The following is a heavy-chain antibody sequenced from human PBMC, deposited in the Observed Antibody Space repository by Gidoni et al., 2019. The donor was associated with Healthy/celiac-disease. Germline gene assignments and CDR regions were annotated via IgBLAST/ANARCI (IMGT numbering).Heavy chain of an antibody. Sequence: QVQLQESGPGLVKPSQTLSLTCTVSGGSISSGDYYWSWIRQPPGKVLEWIGYIYYSGSTYYNRPLKSRVTISVDTSKNHCSLKLSSVTAADTAVYYCARATLDYVNPPNWFDPWGQGTLVTVSA. CDR3: ARATLDYVNPPNWFDP. CDR1: GGSISSGDYY. D-gene: IGHD4-17*01. V-gene: IGHV4-30-4*01. CDR2: IYYSGST. J-gene: IGHJ5*02.